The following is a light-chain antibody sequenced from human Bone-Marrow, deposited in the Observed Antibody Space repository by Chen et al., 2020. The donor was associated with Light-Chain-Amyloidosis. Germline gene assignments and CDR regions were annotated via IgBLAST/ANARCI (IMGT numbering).Light chain of an antibody. CDR3: QSADSSGTYEVI. Sequence: SYELPQPPSVSVSPGQTARITCSGDDLPTKYAYWYQQKPGQAPVLVIHRDTERPSGISERFSGSSSGTTATLTISGVQAEDEADYHCQSADSSGTYEVIVGGGTQLTVL. J-gene: IGLJ2*01. V-gene: IGLV3-25*03. CDR1: DLPTKY. CDR2: RDT.